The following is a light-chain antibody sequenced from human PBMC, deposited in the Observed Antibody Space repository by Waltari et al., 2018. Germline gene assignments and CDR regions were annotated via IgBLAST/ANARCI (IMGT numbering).Light chain of an antibody. CDR2: EVN. J-gene: IGLJ1*01. CDR3: CSYAGSYTYYV. V-gene: IGLV2-11*01. Sequence: QSALTQPRSVSGSPGQSVTISCTGTSSDVGGYNYVPWYQHPPGKAPKGMIYEVNKRPSGVPDRFSASKSGNTASLTISGLQAEDEAEYYCCSYAGSYTYYVFGGGTKVTVL. CDR1: SSDVGGYNY.